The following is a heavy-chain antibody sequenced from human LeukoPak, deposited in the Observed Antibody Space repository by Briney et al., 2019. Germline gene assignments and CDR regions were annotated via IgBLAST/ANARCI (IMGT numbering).Heavy chain of an antibody. D-gene: IGHD3-10*01. CDR3: AKDFPPPKHEPKVWFGGSGSVSYGMDV. CDR2: ISYDGSNK. CDR1: GFTFSSYA. Sequence: GRSLRLSCAASGFTFSSYAMHWVRQAPGKGLEWVAVISYDGSNKYYADSVKGRFTISRDNSKNTLYLQMNSLRAEDTAVYYCAKDFPPPKHEPKVWFGGSGSVSYGMDVWGQGTTVTVSS. J-gene: IGHJ6*02. V-gene: IGHV3-30-3*01.